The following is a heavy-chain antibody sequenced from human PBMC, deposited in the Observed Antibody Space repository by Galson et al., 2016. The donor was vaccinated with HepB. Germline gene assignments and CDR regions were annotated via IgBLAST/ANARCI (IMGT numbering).Heavy chain of an antibody. J-gene: IGHJ4*02. CDR2: IHSDGSTT. CDR3: ARDLPLLG. CDR1: GFTFSSYW. V-gene: IGHV3-74*01. D-gene: IGHD2-15*01. Sequence: SLRLSCAASGFTFSSYWMQWVRQAPGKGLVWVSRIHSDGSTTRYADSVKGRFTISRDNAKNTLYLQMNSLRAEDTAVYYCARDLPLLGWGQGTLVTVSS.